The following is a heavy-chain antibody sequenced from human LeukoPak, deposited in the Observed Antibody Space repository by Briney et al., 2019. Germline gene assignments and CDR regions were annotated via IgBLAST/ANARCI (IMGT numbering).Heavy chain of an antibody. CDR2: IYYMGST. J-gene: IGHJ6*02. V-gene: IGHV4-30-4*01. CDR3: AGETQYYGMDV. CDR1: GGTLSSGDYY. Sequence: PSQTLSLTCPVTGGTLSSGDYYWRWPRQPPGTGLERIGYIYYMGSTYYNPSPKSRVTLSVGTSRNQFSLELRSVTSTDTAVYVRAGETQYYGMDVWGQGTTATVSS.